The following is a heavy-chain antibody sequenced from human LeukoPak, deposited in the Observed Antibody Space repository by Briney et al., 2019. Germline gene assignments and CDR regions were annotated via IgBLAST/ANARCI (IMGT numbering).Heavy chain of an antibody. Sequence: PSETLSLTCTVSGGSISSYYWSWIRQPPVKGLEWIGYIYYNGNTNYNPSLKSRVTMSVDTSKNQFSLKLSSVTAADTAVYYCARQGYSGYIYDSWGQGTLVSVSS. D-gene: IGHD5-12*01. CDR3: ARQGYSGYIYDS. CDR2: IYYNGNT. CDR1: GGSISSYY. V-gene: IGHV4-59*08. J-gene: IGHJ4*02.